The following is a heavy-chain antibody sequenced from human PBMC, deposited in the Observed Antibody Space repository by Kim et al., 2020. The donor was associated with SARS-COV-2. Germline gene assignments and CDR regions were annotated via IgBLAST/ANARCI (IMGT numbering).Heavy chain of an antibody. D-gene: IGHD5-12*01. J-gene: IGHJ6*02. CDR1: GYTFTSYG. V-gene: IGHV1-18*01. Sequence: ASVKVSCKASGYTFTSYGISWVRQAPGQGLEWMGWISAYNGNTNYAQKLQGRVNMTTDTSTSTAYMELRSLRSDDTAVYYCARMVSGYDFVAVRYYYGMDVGGQGTTVTVSS. CDR3: ARMVSGYDFVAVRYYYGMDV. CDR2: ISAYNGNT.